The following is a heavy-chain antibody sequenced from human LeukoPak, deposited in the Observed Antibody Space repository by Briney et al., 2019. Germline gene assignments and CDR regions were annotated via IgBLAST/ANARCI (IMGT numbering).Heavy chain of an antibody. CDR1: GFTFSSYA. J-gene: IGHJ6*02. V-gene: IGHV3-30*04. D-gene: IGHD4-23*01. CDR2: ISYDGSNK. CDR3: ARDTDYGGNSYYYYGMDV. Sequence: GRSLRLSCAASGFTFSSYAMHWVRQAPGKGLEWVAVISYDGSNKYYADSVKGRFTISRDNSKNTLYLQMNSLRAKDTAVYYCARDTDYGGNSYYYYGMDVWGQGTTVTVSS.